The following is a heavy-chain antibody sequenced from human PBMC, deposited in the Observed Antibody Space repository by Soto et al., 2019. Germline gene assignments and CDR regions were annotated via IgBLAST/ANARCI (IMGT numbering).Heavy chain of an antibody. Sequence: SVKVSCKASGGTFSSYTISWVRQAPGQGLEWMGRIIPILGIANYAQKFQERVTITRDLSTNTIYMDLSGLRSEDTAVYYCAASPSFWQNYYYGAMDVWG. CDR3: AASPSFWQNYYYGAMDV. CDR1: GGTFSSYT. CDR2: IIPILGIA. V-gene: IGHV1-69*02. J-gene: IGHJ6*02.